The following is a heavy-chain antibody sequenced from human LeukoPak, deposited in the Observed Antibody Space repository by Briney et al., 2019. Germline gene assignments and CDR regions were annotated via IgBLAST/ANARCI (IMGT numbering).Heavy chain of an antibody. V-gene: IGHV1-2*02. Sequence: ASVKVSCKASGYTFTGYYMHWVRQAPGQGLEWMGWINPNSGGTNYAQKLQGRVTMTTDTSTSTAYMELRSLRSEDTAVYYCARAYYYDSSGYYYGGDFFDYWGQGTLVTVSS. CDR2: INPNSGGT. CDR1: GYTFTGYY. D-gene: IGHD3-22*01. J-gene: IGHJ4*02. CDR3: ARAYYYDSSGYYYGGDFFDY.